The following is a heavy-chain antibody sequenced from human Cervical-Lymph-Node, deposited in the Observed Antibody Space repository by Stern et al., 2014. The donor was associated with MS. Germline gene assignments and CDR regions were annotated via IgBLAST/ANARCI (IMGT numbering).Heavy chain of an antibody. Sequence: QVQLVQSGGAVVQPGRSLRLSCAASGFTFSSYGMHWVRQAPGKGLEWVTVISYDVNHKYYAASVKCRFTISRDNSKNTLHLQMNSVTPDDTAIYYCARDYEDTSMLFDHWGQGTLVTVSS. J-gene: IGHJ4*02. CDR3: ARDYEDTSMLFDH. D-gene: IGHD2-8*01. CDR1: GFTFSSYG. V-gene: IGHV3-30*03. CDR2: ISYDVNHK.